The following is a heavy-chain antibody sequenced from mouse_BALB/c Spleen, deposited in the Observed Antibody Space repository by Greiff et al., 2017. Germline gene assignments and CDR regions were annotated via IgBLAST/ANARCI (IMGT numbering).Heavy chain of an antibody. CDR1: GFSLTSYD. CDR2: IWTGGGT. CDR3: VRAYDYDGGGFDY. V-gene: IGHV2-9-2*01. D-gene: IGHD2-4*01. Sequence: VKLMESGPGLVAPSQSLSITCTVSGFSLTSYDISWIRQPPGKGLEWLGVIWTGGGTNYNSAFMSRLSISKDNSKSQVFLKMNSLQTDDTAIYYCVRAYDYDGGGFDYWGQGTTLTVSS. J-gene: IGHJ2*01.